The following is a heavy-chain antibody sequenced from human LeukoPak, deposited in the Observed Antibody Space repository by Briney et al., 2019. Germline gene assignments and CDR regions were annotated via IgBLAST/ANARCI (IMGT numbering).Heavy chain of an antibody. CDR2: IKSDGST. J-gene: IGHJ1*01. CDR3: ARAPSDIGGYYPEYFRH. D-gene: IGHD3-22*01. CDR1: GFTFSGYG. Sequence: GGSLRLSCAASGFTFSGYGMHWVRQAPGKGLVWVSRIKSDGSTNYADSVKGRFTISRDNGKNTLFLQMNSLRAEDTGVYYCARAPSDIGGYYPEYFRHWGQGTLVTVSS. V-gene: IGHV3-74*01.